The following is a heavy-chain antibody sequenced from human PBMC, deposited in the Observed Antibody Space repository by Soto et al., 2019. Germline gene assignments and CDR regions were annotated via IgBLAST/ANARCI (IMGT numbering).Heavy chain of an antibody. D-gene: IGHD2-21*01. J-gene: IGHJ4*02. V-gene: IGHV1-2*02. Sequence: PSVKVSCKASRYTFTCYYIHWVRQAPGQGLEWMGWTSPSSLATNYAQRFQGRVTMSRDRATSTVYMELSRLRSEDTAVYYCAREDAERATRFLDYWGQGTVVTVSS. CDR1: RYTFTCYY. CDR3: AREDAERATRFLDY. CDR2: TSPSSLAT.